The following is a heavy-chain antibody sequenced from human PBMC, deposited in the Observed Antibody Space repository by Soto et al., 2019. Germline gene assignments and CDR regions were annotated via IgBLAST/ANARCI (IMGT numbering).Heavy chain of an antibody. J-gene: IGHJ6*02. V-gene: IGHV3-23*01. CDR1: GFTFSSYA. D-gene: IGHD3-10*01. CDR3: ARGAMVRGVIKADGLDV. Sequence: VGSLRLSCAASGFTFSSYAMSWVRQAPGKGLEWVSAISGSADSTYYADSVKGRFTISRDNSKNTLYLQMNSLRAEDTAGYYCARGAMVRGVIKADGLDVWGQGTTVTGSS. CDR2: ISGSADST.